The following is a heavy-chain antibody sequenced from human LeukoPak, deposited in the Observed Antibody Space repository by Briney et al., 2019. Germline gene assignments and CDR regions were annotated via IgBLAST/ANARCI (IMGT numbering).Heavy chain of an antibody. CDR2: ISSSGSTI. CDR1: GFTFSDYY. J-gene: IGHJ4*02. CDR3: ARRRDYFDY. Sequence: PGGSLRLSCAASGFTFSDYYMSWIRQAPGKGLEWISYISSSGSTIYYADSVKGRFTMSRDNAKNLLYLQMNSLRAEDTAIYYCARRRDYFDYWGQGTLVTVSS. V-gene: IGHV3-11*01.